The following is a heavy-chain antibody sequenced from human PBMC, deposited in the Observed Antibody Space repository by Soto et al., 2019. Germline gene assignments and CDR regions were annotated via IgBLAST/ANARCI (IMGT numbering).Heavy chain of an antibody. Sequence: SETLSLTCAVYGGSFSPYFWSWIRQPPGKGLEWIGEINHSGSTNYNPSLTRRATLSVDTSKNQLSLKLSSVTAADTAVYYCARHGGDYYFDYWAQGTLVTVSS. CDR1: GGSFSPYF. J-gene: IGHJ4*02. CDR2: INHSGST. V-gene: IGHV4-34*01. D-gene: IGHD2-21*02. CDR3: ARHGGDYYFDY.